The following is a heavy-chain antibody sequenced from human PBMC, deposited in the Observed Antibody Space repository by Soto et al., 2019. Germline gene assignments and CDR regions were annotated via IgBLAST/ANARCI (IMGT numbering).Heavy chain of an antibody. CDR2: IIPIFGTA. J-gene: IGHJ4*02. D-gene: IGHD4-17*01. Sequence: SVKVSCKASGGTFSSYAISWVRQAPGQGLEWMGGIIPIFGTANYAQKFQGRVTITADESTSTAYMELSSLRSEDTAVYYCAREGFYGDYRFDYWGQGTLVTVSS. CDR3: AREGFYGDYRFDY. CDR1: GGTFSSYA. V-gene: IGHV1-69*13.